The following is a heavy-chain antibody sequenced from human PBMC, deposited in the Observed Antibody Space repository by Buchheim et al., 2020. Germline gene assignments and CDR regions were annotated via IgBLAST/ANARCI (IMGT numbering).Heavy chain of an antibody. V-gene: IGHV7-4-1*02. Sequence: QVQLVQSGSELKEPGASVRVSCKASGYTLRNYAMNWVRQAPGQGLEWMGWINTDTGNPTYAQGFTGRFVFSLDTSVSTAYLQISSLKAEDTAFYYSARKRGGTTSDWYFEFWGRGT. D-gene: IGHD1-14*01. CDR2: INTDTGNP. CDR1: GYTLRNYA. CDR3: ARKRGGTTSDWYFEF. J-gene: IGHJ2*01.